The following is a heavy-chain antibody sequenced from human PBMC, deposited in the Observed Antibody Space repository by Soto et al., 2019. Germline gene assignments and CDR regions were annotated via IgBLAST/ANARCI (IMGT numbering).Heavy chain of an antibody. V-gene: IGHV4-4*02. D-gene: IGHD6-13*01. Sequence: PSETLSLTCAVSGGSISSSNWWSWVRQPPGKGLEWIGEIYHSGSTNYNPSLKSRVTISVDKSKNQFSLKLSSVTAADTAVYYCARDLGGSSKPTHFDYWGQGTLVTVSS. CDR1: GGSISSSNW. CDR3: ARDLGGSSKPTHFDY. J-gene: IGHJ4*02. CDR2: IYHSGST.